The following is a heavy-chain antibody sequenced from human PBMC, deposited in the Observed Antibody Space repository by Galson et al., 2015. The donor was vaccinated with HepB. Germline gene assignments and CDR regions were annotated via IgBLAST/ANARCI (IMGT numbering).Heavy chain of an antibody. Sequence: SVKVSCKVSGYTLTELSMHWVRQAPGKGLEWMGGFDPEDGETIYAQKFQGRVTMTEDTSTDTAYMELSSLRSEDTAVYYCATMYSSGWAEYYYYYGMDVWGQGTTVTVSS. D-gene: IGHD6-19*01. V-gene: IGHV1-24*01. CDR1: GYTLTELS. CDR3: ATMYSSGWAEYYYYYGMDV. CDR2: FDPEDGET. J-gene: IGHJ6*02.